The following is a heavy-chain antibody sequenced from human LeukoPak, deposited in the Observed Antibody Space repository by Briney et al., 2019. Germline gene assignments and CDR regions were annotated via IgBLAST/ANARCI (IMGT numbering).Heavy chain of an antibody. Sequence: GESLRLSCTASGFTFSNFWMGWVRQAPGKGLEWVSVMYSDGSTYYADSVKGRFTISRDNSKNTLYLQMNSLRAEDTAVYYCARIWNYGYWGQGTLVTVSS. CDR3: ARIWNYGY. CDR1: GFTFSNFW. CDR2: MYSDGST. D-gene: IGHD1-7*01. J-gene: IGHJ4*02. V-gene: IGHV3-53*01.